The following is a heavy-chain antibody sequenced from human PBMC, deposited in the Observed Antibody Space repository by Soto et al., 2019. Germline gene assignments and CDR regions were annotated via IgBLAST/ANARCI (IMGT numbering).Heavy chain of an antibody. V-gene: IGHV1-69*05. CDR3: ASGIQLWLRRINNGYSG. J-gene: IGHJ4*02. CDR2: IIPMFGTA. CDR1: GGTFSTYA. Sequence: QVQLVQSGAEVKKPESSVKVSCKAPGGTFSTYAISWVRQAPGQGLEWMGGIIPMFGTANYAQRFQDRVTXPXXESTKTVYMELSSLRSEDTAVYFCASGIQLWLRRINNGYSGWGQGTLVTVSS. D-gene: IGHD5-18*01.